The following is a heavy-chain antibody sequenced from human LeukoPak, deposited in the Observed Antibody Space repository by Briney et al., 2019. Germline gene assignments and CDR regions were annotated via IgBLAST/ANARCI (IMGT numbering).Heavy chain of an antibody. CDR2: IYHSGST. CDR1: GYSISSGYY. CDR3: APLVVLNGAIGY. Sequence: PSETLSLTCAVSGYSISSGYYWGWIRQPPGKGLEWIGSIYHSGSTYYNPSLKSRVTISVDTSKNQFSLKLSSVTAADTAVYYCAPLVVLNGAIGYWGQGTLVTVSS. V-gene: IGHV4-38-2*01. D-gene: IGHD2-15*01. J-gene: IGHJ4*02.